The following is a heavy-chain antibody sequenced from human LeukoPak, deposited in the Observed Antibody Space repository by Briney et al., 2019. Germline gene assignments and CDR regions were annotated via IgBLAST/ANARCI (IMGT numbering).Heavy chain of an antibody. J-gene: IGHJ4*02. CDR3: ARVWRAYYYGSGSYYPFDY. CDR1: GGSFSGYY. Sequence: PSETLSLTCAVYGGSFSGYYWSWIRQPPGKGLEWIGEINHSGSTNYNPSLKSRVTISVDTSKNQFSPKLSSVAAADTAVYYCARVWRAYYYGSGSYYPFDYWGQGTLVTVSS. D-gene: IGHD3-10*01. CDR2: INHSGST. V-gene: IGHV4-34*01.